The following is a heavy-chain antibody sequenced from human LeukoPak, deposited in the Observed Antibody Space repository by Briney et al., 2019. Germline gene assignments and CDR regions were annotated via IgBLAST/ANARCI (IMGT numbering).Heavy chain of an antibody. Sequence: ASVKVSCKASGYTFTGYYIHWVRQAPGQGLEWMGIINPSGGSTSYAQKFQGRVTMTRDMSTSTVYMELSSLRSEDTAVYYCARDNYDFWSGHWVGSYYYYYMDVWGKGTTVTVSS. CDR1: GYTFTGYY. V-gene: IGHV1-46*01. J-gene: IGHJ6*03. CDR2: INPSGGST. D-gene: IGHD3-3*01. CDR3: ARDNYDFWSGHWVGSYYYYYMDV.